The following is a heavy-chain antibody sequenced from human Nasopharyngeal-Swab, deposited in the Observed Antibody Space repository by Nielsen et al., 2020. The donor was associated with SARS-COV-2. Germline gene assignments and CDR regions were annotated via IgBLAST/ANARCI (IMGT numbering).Heavy chain of an antibody. Sequence: SETLSLTCTVSGGSVSSGCYYWSWLRHPAGTGLEWIGHIYYSGSTNYNPSLKSRVTISVETSKNQFSLKLSSVTAADTAVYYCARNPFLEWFYGMDVWGQGTTVTVSS. V-gene: IGHV4-61*01. CDR1: GGSVSSGCYY. CDR3: ARNPFLEWFYGMDV. CDR2: IYYSGST. D-gene: IGHD3-3*01. J-gene: IGHJ6*02.